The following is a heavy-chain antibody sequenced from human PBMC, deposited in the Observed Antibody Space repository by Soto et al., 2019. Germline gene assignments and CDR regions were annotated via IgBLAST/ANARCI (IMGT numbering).Heavy chain of an antibody. CDR3: AREGGAAAGPFDY. J-gene: IGHJ4*02. Sequence: EVQLAESGGDLVQPGGSLRLSCAASGFTFSSFWMSWVRQAPGKGLEWVANIKQDGTEKYYVDSVMGRFTVSRDNAKNSLYLEMNSLRAEDTAVYYCAREGGAAAGPFDYRGQGTLVTVSS. CDR1: GFTFSSFW. CDR2: IKQDGTEK. D-gene: IGHD6-13*01. V-gene: IGHV3-7*01.